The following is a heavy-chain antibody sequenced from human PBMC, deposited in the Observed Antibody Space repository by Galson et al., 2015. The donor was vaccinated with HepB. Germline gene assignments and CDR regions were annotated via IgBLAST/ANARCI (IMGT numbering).Heavy chain of an antibody. CDR2: IIPIFGTA. D-gene: IGHD2-15*01. Sequence: SVKVSCKASGGTFSSYAISWVRQAPGQGLEWMGGIIPIFGTANYAQEFQGRVTITADESTSTAYMELSSLRSEDTAVYYCARGGYCSGGSCYSGEAFDIWGQGTMFTVSS. J-gene: IGHJ3*02. V-gene: IGHV1-69*13. CDR1: GGTFSSYA. CDR3: ARGGYCSGGSCYSGEAFDI.